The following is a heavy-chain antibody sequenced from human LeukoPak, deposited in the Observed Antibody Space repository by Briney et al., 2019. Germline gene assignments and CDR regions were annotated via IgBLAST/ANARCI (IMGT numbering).Heavy chain of an antibody. CDR1: GFSLSYYS. Sequence: GGSLRLSCAASGFSLSYYSMNWVRQAPGKGLEWVSYISSSSSTMYYADSVKGRFTISRDNAKNSMYLQMNSLRVEDTAVYYCAKVGYCSGGSCPSGGYGKDVWGQGTTVTVSS. V-gene: IGHV3-48*04. CDR2: ISSSSSTM. CDR3: AKVGYCSGGSCPSGGYGKDV. J-gene: IGHJ6*02. D-gene: IGHD2-15*01.